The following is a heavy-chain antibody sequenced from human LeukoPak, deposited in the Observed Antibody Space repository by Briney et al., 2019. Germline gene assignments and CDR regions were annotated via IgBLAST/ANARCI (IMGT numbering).Heavy chain of an antibody. V-gene: IGHV3-21*01. D-gene: IGHD6-19*01. J-gene: IGHJ4*02. CDR1: GFTFSSYS. CDR3: ARRGYSSGSQFDY. Sequence: PGGSLRLSCAASGFTFSSYSMNWVRQAPGKGLEWVSSISSSGSYIYYADSVKGRFTISRDNAKNSLYLQMNSLRAEDTAVYYCARRGYSSGSQFDYWGQGTLVTVSS. CDR2: ISSSGSYI.